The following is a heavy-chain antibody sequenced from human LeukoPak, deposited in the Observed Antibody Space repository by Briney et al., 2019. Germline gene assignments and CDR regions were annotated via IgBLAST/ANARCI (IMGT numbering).Heavy chain of an antibody. D-gene: IGHD5-24*01. J-gene: IGHJ4*02. CDR2: IYYSGST. Sequence: SETLSLTCTVSGGSISSSSYYWGCIRQPPGKGLEWIGSIYYSGSTYYNPSLKSRVTISVDTSKNQFSLKLSSVTAADTAVYYCARIEMATKGVGYWGQGTLVTVSS. CDR1: GGSISSSSYY. V-gene: IGHV4-39*01. CDR3: ARIEMATKGVGY.